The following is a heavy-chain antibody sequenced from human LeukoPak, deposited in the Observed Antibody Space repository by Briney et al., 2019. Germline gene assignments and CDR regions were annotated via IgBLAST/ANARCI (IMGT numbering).Heavy chain of an antibody. D-gene: IGHD3-16*01. CDR2: ISSSSSTI. J-gene: IGHJ3*02. CDR3: ARDPGGNQNGFDI. V-gene: IGHV3-48*04. Sequence: GRSLRLSCAASGFTFSSYSMNWVRQAPGKGLEGVSYISSSSSTIYYADSVKGRFTISRDNAKNSLYLQMNSLRAEDTAVYYCARDPGGNQNGFDIWGQGTMVTVSS. CDR1: GFTFSSYS.